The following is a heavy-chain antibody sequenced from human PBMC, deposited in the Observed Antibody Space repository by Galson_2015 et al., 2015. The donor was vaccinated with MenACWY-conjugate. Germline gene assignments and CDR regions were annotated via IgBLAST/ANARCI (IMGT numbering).Heavy chain of an antibody. CDR3: ARWEASLNAFDI. D-gene: IGHD1-26*01. Sequence: ETLSLTCTVSGGSITSYYWNWLRQPPGKGLEWIGYVHHTGSTSYKPSLMRRVTMSVDTSNSHFSLKLSSVTAADTAVYYCARWEASLNAFDIWGRGTMVTVSS. CDR1: GGSITSYY. CDR2: VHHTGST. J-gene: IGHJ3*02. V-gene: IGHV4-59*01.